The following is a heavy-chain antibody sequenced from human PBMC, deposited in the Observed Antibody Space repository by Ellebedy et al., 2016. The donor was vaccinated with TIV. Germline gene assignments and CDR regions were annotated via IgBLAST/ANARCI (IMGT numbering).Heavy chain of an antibody. D-gene: IGHD3-22*01. V-gene: IGHV3-11*04. CDR2: ISSSSSTI. CDR1: GFTFSDYY. CDR3: ARDRLHIHYDSNGYLDY. Sequence: GESLKISCAASGFTFSDYYMNWIRQAPGKGLEWVSYISSSSSTIYYADSVKGRFTISRDNAKNSLYLQMNSLRAEDTAVYYCARDRLHIHYDSNGYLDYWGQGTLVTVSS. J-gene: IGHJ4*02.